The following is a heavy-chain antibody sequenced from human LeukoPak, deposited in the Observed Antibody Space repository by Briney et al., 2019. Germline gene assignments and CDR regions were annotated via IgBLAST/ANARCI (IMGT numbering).Heavy chain of an antibody. V-gene: IGHV3-23*01. CDR3: AKDLVVNSRGYFQH. CDR1: GFTFSSYA. Sequence: GGSLRLSCAASGFTFSSYAMSWVRQAPGKGLEWVSGISGSGGSTDYADSVKGRFTISRDNSKNTLYLQMNSLRAEDTAVYYCAKDLVVNSRGYFQHWGQGTLVTVSS. CDR2: ISGSGGST. J-gene: IGHJ1*01. D-gene: IGHD2-15*01.